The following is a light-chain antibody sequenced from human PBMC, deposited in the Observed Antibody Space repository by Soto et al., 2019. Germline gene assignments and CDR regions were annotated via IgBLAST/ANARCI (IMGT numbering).Light chain of an antibody. Sequence: DIPMTQSPSTLSASVGDRVTITCRASENIFTWLAWYQQQAGKAPKLLISKASALESGVPSRFSGSGSGTQFTLTISSLQPEDFAPYYCQQYQSGFTFGLGTILEIK. J-gene: IGKJ2*01. CDR3: QQYQSGFT. CDR2: KAS. V-gene: IGKV1-5*03. CDR1: ENIFTW.